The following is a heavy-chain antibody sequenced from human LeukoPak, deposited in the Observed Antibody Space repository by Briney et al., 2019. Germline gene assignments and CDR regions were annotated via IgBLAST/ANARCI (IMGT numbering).Heavy chain of an antibody. D-gene: IGHD1-26*01. V-gene: IGHV3-74*01. CDR3: ARGLWTVGAAPYGY. CDR2: INNDGRST. Sequence: GGSLRLSCAVSGFTFSSFWMHWVRQAPGKGLVWVSRINNDGRSTNYADSVKGRFTISRDNAKNTLYLQMNSLRPEDTAVYSCARGLWTVGAAPYGYWGLGTLVTVSS. CDR1: GFTFSSFW. J-gene: IGHJ4*02.